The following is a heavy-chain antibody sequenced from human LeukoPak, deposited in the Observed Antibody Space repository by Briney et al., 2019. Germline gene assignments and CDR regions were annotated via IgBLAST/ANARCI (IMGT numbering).Heavy chain of an antibody. D-gene: IGHD6-6*01. V-gene: IGHV3-30*02. CDR1: GFTFSSYG. Sequence: PGGSLRLSCAASGFTFSSYGMHWVRQAPGKGLEWVAFIRYDGSNKYYADSVKGRFTISRDNSKNTLYLQMNSLRAEDTAVYYCAKKRYSSSSSGDLREGIFDYWCQGTLVTVSS. CDR2: IRYDGSNK. CDR3: AKKRYSSSSSGDLREGIFDY. J-gene: IGHJ4*02.